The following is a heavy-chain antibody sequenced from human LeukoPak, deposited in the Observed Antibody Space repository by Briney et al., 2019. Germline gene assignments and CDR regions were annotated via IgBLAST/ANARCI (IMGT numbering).Heavy chain of an antibody. J-gene: IGHJ6*03. CDR3: ARGSRGRATKNYYYYYMDV. CDR1: GYTFTGYY. CDR2: MNPNSGNT. Sequence: ASVKVSCKASGYTFTGYYMHWVRQAPGQGLEWMGWMNPNSGNTGYAQKFQGRVTMTRNTSISTAYMELSSLRSEDTAVYYCARGSRGRATKNYYYYYMDVWGKGTTVTISS. D-gene: IGHD3-16*01. V-gene: IGHV1-8*02.